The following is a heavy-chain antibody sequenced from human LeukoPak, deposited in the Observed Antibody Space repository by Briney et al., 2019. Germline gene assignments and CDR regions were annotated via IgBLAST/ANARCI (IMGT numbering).Heavy chain of an antibody. J-gene: IGHJ4*02. Sequence: SETLSLTSTLSPGSISSGGYYWNWIRHHPAKRLEWIGYIYYSGTTYYNPPPKSRITISVDTSKNQLSLKLSSVTGAGTAVYYCARDIAGRGYFDYWGQGTLVTVYS. D-gene: IGHD2-15*01. CDR3: ARDIAGRGYFDY. V-gene: IGHV4-31*03. CDR1: PGSISSGGYY. CDR2: IYYSGTT.